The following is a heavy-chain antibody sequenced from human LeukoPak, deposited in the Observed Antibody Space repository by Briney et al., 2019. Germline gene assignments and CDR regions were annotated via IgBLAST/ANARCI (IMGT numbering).Heavy chain of an antibody. J-gene: IGHJ3*02. CDR2: IYSGGST. Sequence: SETLSLTCTVSGGSISSSSYYWDWIRQSPRKGLEWVGNIYSGGSTYYTPSLKSRVTISVDTSKNQFSLKLSSVTAADTAIYFCARHSRSGSGGYENAFDIWGQGTMVTVSS. CDR3: ARHSRSGSGGYENAFDI. CDR1: GGSISSSSYY. V-gene: IGHV4-39*01. D-gene: IGHD5-12*01.